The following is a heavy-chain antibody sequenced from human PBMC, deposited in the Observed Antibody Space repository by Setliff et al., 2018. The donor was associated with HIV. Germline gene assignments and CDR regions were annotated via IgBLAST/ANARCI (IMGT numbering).Heavy chain of an antibody. V-gene: IGHV3-21*01. J-gene: IGHJ4*02. D-gene: IGHD3-10*02. CDR3: ARMFDDRFFQPFDH. CDR1: GFIFSSYT. CDR2: ISSSNTYI. Sequence: GGSLRLSCAASGFIFSSYTMNWVRQAPGKGLEWVSSISSSNTYIYYADSVKGRFIISRDNARNSLYLQMNSLRAEDTAVYYCARMFDDRFFQPFDHWGQGTLVTVSS.